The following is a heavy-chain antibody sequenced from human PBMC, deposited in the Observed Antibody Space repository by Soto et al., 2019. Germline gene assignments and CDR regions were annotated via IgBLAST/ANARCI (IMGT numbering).Heavy chain of an antibody. J-gene: IGHJ4*02. CDR3: ARGGTYYDILTGYYPYYFDY. Sequence: PSETLSLTCTVSGGSISSGGYYWSWIRQHPGKGLEWIGYIYYSGSTYYNPSLKSRVTISVDTSKNQFSLKLSSVTAADTAVYYCARGGTYYDILTGYYPYYFDYWGRGTLVTVSS. CDR2: IYYSGST. CDR1: GGSISSGGYY. V-gene: IGHV4-31*03. D-gene: IGHD3-9*01.